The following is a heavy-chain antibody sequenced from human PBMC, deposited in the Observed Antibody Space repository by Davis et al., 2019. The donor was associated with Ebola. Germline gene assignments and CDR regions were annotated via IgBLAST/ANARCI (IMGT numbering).Heavy chain of an antibody. J-gene: IGHJ5*02. Sequence: SGPTLVKPTQTLTLTCTFSGFSLSTSGVGVGWIRQPPGKALEWLALMYSDDDKRYSPSLKSRHTITKDTSKNQVVLTMTNMDPVDTATYYWAHKLGLINWFDPWGQGTLVTVSS. CDR1: GFSLSTSGVG. D-gene: IGHD2/OR15-2a*01. V-gene: IGHV2-5*02. CDR3: AHKLGLINWFDP. CDR2: MYSDDDK.